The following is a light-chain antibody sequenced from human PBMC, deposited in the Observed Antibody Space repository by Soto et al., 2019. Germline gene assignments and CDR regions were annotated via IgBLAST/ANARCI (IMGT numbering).Light chain of an antibody. J-gene: IGKJ4*01. CDR2: GAS. CDR3: QQYNNWPPVT. V-gene: IGKV3-15*01. CDR1: QSVSSN. Sequence: EIVMTQSPATLSVSPGERATLSCRASQSVSSNLAWYQQKPGQAPRLLLYGASTRATGISARFSGSGSGTELTLPISSLQSEDFAVYYCQQYNNWPPVTFGGGTKVEIK.